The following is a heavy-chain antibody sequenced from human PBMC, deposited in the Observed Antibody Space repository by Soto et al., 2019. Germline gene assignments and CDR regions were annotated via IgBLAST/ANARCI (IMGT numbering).Heavy chain of an antibody. V-gene: IGHV2-5*02. CDR2: IYWDDDK. Sequence: QITLKESGPTLVKPTQTLTLTCTFSGFSLSTSGVGVGWIRQPPGKALEWLALIYWDDDKRYSPSLKSRLTITKDTSKNQVVLTMTNMDPVDTATYYWAHKGHYYDSSGYYYYYGMDVWGQGTTVTVSS. CDR1: GFSLSTSGVG. D-gene: IGHD3-22*01. CDR3: AHKGHYYDSSGYYYYYGMDV. J-gene: IGHJ6*02.